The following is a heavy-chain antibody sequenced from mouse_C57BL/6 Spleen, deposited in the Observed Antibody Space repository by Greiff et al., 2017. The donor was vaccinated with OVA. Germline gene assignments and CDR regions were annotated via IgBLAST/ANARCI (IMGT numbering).Heavy chain of an antibody. Sequence: EVQLQQSGPELVKPGASVKISCKASGYTFTDYYMNWVKQSHGKSLEWIGDINPNNGGTSYNQKFKGKATLTVDKSSSTAYMELRSLTSEDSAVYYCARLGPIYYGYDRAFAYWGQGTLVTVSA. CDR3: ARLGPIYYGYDRAFAY. J-gene: IGHJ3*01. CDR1: GYTFTDYY. V-gene: IGHV1-26*01. D-gene: IGHD2-2*01. CDR2: INPNNGGT.